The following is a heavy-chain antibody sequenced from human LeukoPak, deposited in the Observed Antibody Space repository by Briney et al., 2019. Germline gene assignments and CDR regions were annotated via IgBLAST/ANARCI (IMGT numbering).Heavy chain of an antibody. Sequence: ASVKVSCKAPGYTFTEYYLHWLRQAPGQGPQWMGWVTLSTGDIYYAQNFQGRVTMTRDTSISTAYMQLGSLKSDDTAVYYCARDIAPSGSWWFDSWGQGTLVTVSS. CDR2: VTLSTGDI. J-gene: IGHJ5*01. CDR3: ARDIAPSGSWWFDS. CDR1: GYTFTEYY. V-gene: IGHV1-2*02. D-gene: IGHD6-13*01.